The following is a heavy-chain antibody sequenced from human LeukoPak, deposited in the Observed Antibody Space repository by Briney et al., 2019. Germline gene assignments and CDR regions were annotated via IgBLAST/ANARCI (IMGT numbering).Heavy chain of an antibody. J-gene: IGHJ4*02. CDR2: ISGSDGST. CDR3: ARSSGWFGEL. D-gene: IGHD3-10*01. V-gene: IGHV3-23*01. CDR1: GFTFSSYS. Sequence: PGGTLRLSCAASGFTFSSYSMSWVRLAPGKGLEWVSAISGSDGSTYYADSVKGRFTISRDNSKNTLYLQMGSLTAEDTAVYYCARSSGWFGELWGQGTLVTVSS.